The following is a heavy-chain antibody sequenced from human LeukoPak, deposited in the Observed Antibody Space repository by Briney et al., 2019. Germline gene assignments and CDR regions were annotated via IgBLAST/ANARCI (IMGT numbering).Heavy chain of an antibody. CDR2: INPNSGGT. CDR1: GYTFTGYY. J-gene: IGHJ4*02. D-gene: IGHD3-3*01. V-gene: IGHV1-2*02. CDR3: ARDFWSGSAHFDY. Sequence: GASVKVSCKASGYTFTGYYMHWVRQAPGQGLEWKGWINPNSGGTNYAQKFQGRVTMTRDTSISTAYMELSRLRSDDTAVYYCARDFWSGSAHFDYWGQGTLVTVSS.